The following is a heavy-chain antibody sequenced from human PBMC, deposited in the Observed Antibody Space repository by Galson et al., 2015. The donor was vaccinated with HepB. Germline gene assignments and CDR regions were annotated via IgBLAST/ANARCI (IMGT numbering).Heavy chain of an antibody. CDR1: GYNFITYW. CDR3: ARSGVQPLLYPIVSGEFIDY. Sequence: QSGAEVKKPGESLKISCNVSGYNFITYWITWVRQMPGKGLEWMGRIDPSDSFTTYSPSFQGHVTISVDKSTSTAYLTWSSLKASDTAIYYCARSGVQPLLYPIVSGEFIDYWGQGTLVTVSS. D-gene: IGHD3-16*01. J-gene: IGHJ4*02. V-gene: IGHV5-10-1*01. CDR2: IDPSDSFT.